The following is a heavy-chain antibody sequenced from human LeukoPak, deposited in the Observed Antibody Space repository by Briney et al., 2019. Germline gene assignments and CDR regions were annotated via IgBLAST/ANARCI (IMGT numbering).Heavy chain of an antibody. CDR3: ARDRSGSYPRYYFDY. Sequence: GGSLRLSCAASGFTVSSNDMSWVRQAPGKGLEYVSAISSNGGSTYYANSVKGRFTISRDNSKNTLYLQMGSLRAEDMAVYYCARDRSGSYPRYYFDYWSQGTLVTVSS. CDR1: GFTVSSND. J-gene: IGHJ4*02. CDR2: ISSNGGST. D-gene: IGHD1-26*01. V-gene: IGHV3-64*01.